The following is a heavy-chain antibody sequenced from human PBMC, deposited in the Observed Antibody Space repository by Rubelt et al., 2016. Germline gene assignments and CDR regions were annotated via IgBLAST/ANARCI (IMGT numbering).Heavy chain of an antibody. CDR1: GYTFTSYG. J-gene: IGHJ2*01. CDR2: IIAYNGNT. V-gene: IGHV1-18*01. D-gene: IGHD6-6*01. Sequence: QVQLVQSGAEVKKPGASVKVSCKASGYTFTSYGISWVRQAPGQGLEWMGWIIAYNGNTNYAQKLQGRVTMTTDTSTSTAYMELRSLRSDDTAVYYCARDRIRIAARQGWYFDLWGRGTLVTVSS. CDR3: ARDRIRIAARQGWYFDL.